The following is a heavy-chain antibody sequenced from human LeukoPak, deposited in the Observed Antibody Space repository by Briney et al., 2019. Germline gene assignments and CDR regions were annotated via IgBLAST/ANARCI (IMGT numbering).Heavy chain of an antibody. D-gene: IGHD3-10*01. J-gene: IGHJ5*02. CDR3: ARVSGSGRWFDP. CDR1: GGSISSGDYY. Sequence: PSETLSLTCTVSGGSISSGDYYWSWIRQPPGKGLEWIGYIYYSGSTYYNPSLKSRVTISVDTSKNQFSLKLSSVTAADTAVYYCARVSGSGRWFDPWGQGTLVTVSS. V-gene: IGHV4-30-4*01. CDR2: IYYSGST.